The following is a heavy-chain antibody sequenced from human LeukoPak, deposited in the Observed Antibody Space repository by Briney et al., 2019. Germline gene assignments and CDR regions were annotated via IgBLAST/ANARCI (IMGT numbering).Heavy chain of an antibody. V-gene: IGHV4-59*01. CDR2: IYNSGST. Sequence: PSETLSLTCTVSGGSLSSYYWSWIRQPPGKGLEWIGYIYNSGSTNYNPSLKSRVTISVDTSKNQFSLKLSSVTAADTAVYYCARHSSHDYGDSYYFQHWGQGTLVTVSS. CDR1: GGSLSSYY. D-gene: IGHD4-17*01. CDR3: ARHSSHDYGDSYYFQH. J-gene: IGHJ1*01.